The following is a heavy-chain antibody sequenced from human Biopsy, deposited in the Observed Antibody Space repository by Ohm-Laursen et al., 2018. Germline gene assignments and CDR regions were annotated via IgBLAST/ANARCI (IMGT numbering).Heavy chain of an antibody. D-gene: IGHD1-26*01. CDR3: ARVEAGTYDALDI. J-gene: IGHJ3*02. CDR2: IYYSGGT. V-gene: IGHV4-59*01. Sequence: SQTLSLTCSVSGSSMTGYEWSWIRLAPGKGLEWIGYIYYSGGTKYNPSLASRVTFSVDMSKSQFSLKLYSVTAADTAVYYCARVEAGTYDALDIWGQGTLVAVSA. CDR1: GSSMTGYE.